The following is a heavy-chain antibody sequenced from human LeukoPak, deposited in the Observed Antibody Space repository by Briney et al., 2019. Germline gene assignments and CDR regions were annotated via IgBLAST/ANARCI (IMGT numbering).Heavy chain of an antibody. V-gene: IGHV3-23*01. CDR2: ISGSGGST. J-gene: IGHJ5*02. CDR1: GFTFSSYA. CDR3: AKDLNFDWPSYNWFDP. Sequence: QPGGSLRLSCAASGFTFSSYAMSWVRQAPGKGLEWVSAISGSGGSTYYADSVKGRFTISRDNSKNTLYLQMNSLRAEDTAVYYCAKDLNFDWPSYNWFDPWGQGTLVTVSS. D-gene: IGHD3-9*01.